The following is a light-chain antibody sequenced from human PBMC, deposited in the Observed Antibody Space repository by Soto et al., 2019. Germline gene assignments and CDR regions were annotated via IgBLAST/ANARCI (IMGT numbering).Light chain of an antibody. V-gene: IGLV2-23*01. CDR2: EAS. Sequence: QSALTQPASVSGSLGQSITISCTGTSSDVGSYNFVSWYQHHPGKAPKLLIYEASKRPSRVSNRFSGSKSGNTASLTISGLQAEDEGDYYCCSFAGRMTWVFGGRTKLTVL. J-gene: IGLJ3*02. CDR1: SSDVGSYNF. CDR3: CSFAGRMTWV.